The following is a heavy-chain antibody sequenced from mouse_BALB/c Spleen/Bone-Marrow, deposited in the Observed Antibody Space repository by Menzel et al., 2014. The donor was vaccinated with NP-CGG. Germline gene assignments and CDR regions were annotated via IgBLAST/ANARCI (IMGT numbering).Heavy chain of an antibody. Sequence: VKLMESGPELVKPGALVKISSKAFGKTFPGYDINWVRQRPGRGLEWIGWFYPGVGITKSNEKFKGKATLTADKSSSTAYMQLSSLTSENSAVYFCARSGNYYGNYYWYFDVGGAGTTVTVSS. CDR3: ARSGNYYGNYYWYFDV. CDR1: GKTFPGYD. CDR2: FYPGVGIT. J-gene: IGHJ1*01. V-gene: IGHV1S56*01. D-gene: IGHD2-1*01.